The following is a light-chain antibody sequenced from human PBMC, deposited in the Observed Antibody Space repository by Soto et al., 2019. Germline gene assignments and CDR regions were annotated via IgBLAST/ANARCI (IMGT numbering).Light chain of an antibody. CDR3: QKYSSVPV. J-gene: IGKJ3*01. V-gene: IGKV1-27*01. Sequence: DIQMTQSPTSQSASVGDRVTITSRASQGIRNFAWYQQKPGKAPKLLIYAASTLQSGVPSRFSGSGSGTDFTLTINSLQPEDVATYSCQKYSSVPVFGPGTKVEIK. CDR1: QGIRNF. CDR2: AAS.